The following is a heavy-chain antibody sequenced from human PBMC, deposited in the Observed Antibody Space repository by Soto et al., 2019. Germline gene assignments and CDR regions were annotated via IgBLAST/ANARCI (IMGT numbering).Heavy chain of an antibody. CDR2: IRDRAYNYGT. CDR3: TRLISAAQDY. CDR1: GFVFKDPS. V-gene: IGHV3-73*01. Sequence: EVLLVESGGGLGQPGGSLKLPCAASGFVFKDPSIHWVRQASGKGLAWVGRIRDRAYNYGTAYAASVKGRFTICRDDSNNKAYLQMDSLKTEDTAIYYCTRLISAAQDYWGQGTLVTVSS. J-gene: IGHJ4*02. D-gene: IGHD3-10*01.